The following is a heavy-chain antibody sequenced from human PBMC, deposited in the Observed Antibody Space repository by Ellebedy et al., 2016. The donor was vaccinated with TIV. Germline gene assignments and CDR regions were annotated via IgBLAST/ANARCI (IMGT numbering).Heavy chain of an antibody. J-gene: IGHJ4*02. D-gene: IGHD5-18*01. Sequence: SVKVSXXASGGTFSSYAISWVRQAPGQGLEWMGRIIPILGIANYAQKFQGRVTITADKSTSTAYMELSSLRSEDTAVYYCARAVVTAMVTAPFDYWGQGTLVTVSS. CDR2: IIPILGIA. CDR1: GGTFSSYA. CDR3: ARAVVTAMVTAPFDY. V-gene: IGHV1-69*04.